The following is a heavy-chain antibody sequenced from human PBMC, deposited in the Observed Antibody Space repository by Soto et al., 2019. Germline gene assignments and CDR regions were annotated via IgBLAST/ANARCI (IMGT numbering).Heavy chain of an antibody. V-gene: IGHV1-18*01. CDR2: ISAHNGHT. CDR1: GYTFPSYG. Sequence: QVHLVQSGAEVKKPGASVKVSCKASGYTFPSYGISWIRQAPGQGLVWMGWISAHNGHTKYTQNFQGRVTMTTDISSSTGHMELRRRRSDDTALYSCARDGCGWPGHWGQGTLVTVSS. D-gene: IGHD6-19*01. CDR3: ARDGCGWPGH. J-gene: IGHJ4*02.